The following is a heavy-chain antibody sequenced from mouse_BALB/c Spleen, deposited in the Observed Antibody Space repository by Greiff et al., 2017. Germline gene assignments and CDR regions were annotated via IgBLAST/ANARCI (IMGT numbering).Heavy chain of an antibody. D-gene: IGHD1-1*01. V-gene: IGHV1S81*02. CDR2: INPSNGGT. CDR3: TRWNYYGSKCYAMDY. J-gene: IGHJ4*01. Sequence: QVQLQQPGAELVKPGASVKLSCKASGYTFTSYYMYWVKQRPGQGLEWIGGINPSNGGTNFNEKFKSKATLTVDKSSSTAYMQLSSLTSEDSAVYYCTRWNYYGSKCYAMDYWGQGTSVTVSS. CDR1: GYTFTSYY.